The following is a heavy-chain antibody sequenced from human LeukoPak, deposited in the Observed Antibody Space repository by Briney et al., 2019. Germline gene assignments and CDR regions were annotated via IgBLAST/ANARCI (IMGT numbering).Heavy chain of an antibody. CDR3: ARDETYSSDWQSNHYYYYMDV. CDR2: INYSGTT. D-gene: IGHD6-19*01. Sequence: SETPSLTCTVSGGSISSGSYFWGWIRQPPGKGLEWIGSINYSGTTYYNPSLKGRVTISMDMSKNQFSLKLSSVTAADTAVYYCARDETYSSDWQSNHYYYYMDVWGKGTTVTVSS. V-gene: IGHV4-39*07. CDR1: GGSISSGSYF. J-gene: IGHJ6*03.